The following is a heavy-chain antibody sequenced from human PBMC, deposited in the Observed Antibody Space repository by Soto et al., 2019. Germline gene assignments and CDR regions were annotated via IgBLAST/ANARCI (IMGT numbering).Heavy chain of an antibody. Sequence: HPGGSLRLSCAASGFTFRSYWMQWVRQAPGKGLVWVSWINSDGSSTSYADSVKGRFTISRDNAKNTLYLQMNSLRAEDTAVYYCARAYGGNPALFDPWGQGTLVTVSS. J-gene: IGHJ5*02. CDR1: GFTFRSYW. D-gene: IGHD4-17*01. V-gene: IGHV3-74*01. CDR3: ARAYGGNPALFDP. CDR2: INSDGSST.